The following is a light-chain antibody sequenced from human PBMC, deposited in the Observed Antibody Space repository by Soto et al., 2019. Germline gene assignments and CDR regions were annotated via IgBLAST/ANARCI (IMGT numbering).Light chain of an antibody. CDR3: GSWDSSLSAYV. CDR2: DDD. Sequence: QSVMTQPPSVSAAPGQKVTISCSGSSSNIGGNSVSWYQQLPGTAPKLLIYDDDKRPSGIPDRFSGSKSGTSATLGITGFQTGDEDDYYCGSWDSSLSAYVFATGTQLTVL. V-gene: IGLV1-51*01. CDR1: SSNIGGNS. J-gene: IGLJ1*01.